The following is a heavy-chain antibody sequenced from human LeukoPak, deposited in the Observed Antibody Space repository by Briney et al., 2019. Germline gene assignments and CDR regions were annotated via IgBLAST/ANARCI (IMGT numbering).Heavy chain of an antibody. J-gene: IGHJ5*02. CDR2: INAGNGNT. CDR3: ARSNAPPPLAYCGGDCYYYNWFDP. V-gene: IGHV1-3*01. Sequence: ASVKVSCKASGYTFTSYAMHWVRQAPGQRLEWMGWINAGNGNTKYSQKFQGRVTITRDTSASTAYMELSSLRSEDTAVYYCARSNAPPPLAYCGGDCYYYNWFDPWGQGTLVTVSS. D-gene: IGHD2-21*02. CDR1: GYTFTSYA.